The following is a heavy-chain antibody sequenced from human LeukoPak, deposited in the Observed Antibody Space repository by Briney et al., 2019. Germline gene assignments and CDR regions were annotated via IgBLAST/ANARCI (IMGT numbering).Heavy chain of an antibody. CDR2: IYYSGST. CDR3: AREARITMVRGVIFSDAFDI. D-gene: IGHD3-10*01. CDR1: GGSFSGYY. V-gene: IGHV4-34*01. J-gene: IGHJ3*02. Sequence: SETLSLTCAVYGGSFSGYYWSWIRQPPGKGLEWIGSIYYSGSTYYNPSLKSRVTISVDTSKNQFSLKLSSVTAADTAVYYCAREARITMVRGVIFSDAFDIWGQGTMVTVSS.